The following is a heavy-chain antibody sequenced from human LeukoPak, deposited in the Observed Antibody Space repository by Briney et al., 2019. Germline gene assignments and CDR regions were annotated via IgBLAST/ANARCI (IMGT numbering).Heavy chain of an antibody. CDR2: ISYDGNNK. CDR3: ARDILEWFYRGDAFDF. V-gene: IGHV3-30*03. D-gene: IGHD3-3*01. J-gene: IGHJ3*01. Sequence: PGGSLRLSCAASGFTFSSYGMHWVRQAPGKGLEWVAVISYDGNNKYYADSVKGRFTISRDNSRNTLYLQMNSLRAEDTAVYYCARDILEWFYRGDAFDFWGQGTMVTVSS. CDR1: GFTFSSYG.